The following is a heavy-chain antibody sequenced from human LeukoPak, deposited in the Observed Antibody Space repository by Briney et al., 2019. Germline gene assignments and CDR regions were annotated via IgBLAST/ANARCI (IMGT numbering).Heavy chain of an antibody. CDR1: GYTFTSNY. CDR3: ARDQEGFDY. J-gene: IGHJ4*02. V-gene: IGHV1-46*01. CDR2: IYPRDGST. Sequence: ASVKVSCKASGYTFTSNYIHWVRQAPGQGLEWMGMIYPRDGSTSYAQKFQGRVTVTRDTSTSTVHMELSGLRSEDTAVYYCARDQEGFDYGGQGPLVTVSS.